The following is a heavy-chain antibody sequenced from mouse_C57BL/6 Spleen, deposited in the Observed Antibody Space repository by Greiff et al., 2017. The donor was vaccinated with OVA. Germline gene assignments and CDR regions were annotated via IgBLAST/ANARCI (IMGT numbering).Heavy chain of an antibody. J-gene: IGHJ1*03. CDR2: ISDGGSYT. V-gene: IGHV5-4*03. CDR3: ARRLTGTRYFDV. Sequence: EVQGVESGGGLVKPGGSLKLSCAASGFTFSSYAMSWVRQTPEKRLEWVATISDGGSYTYYPDNVKGRFTISRDNAKNNLYLQMSHLKSEDTAMYYCARRLTGTRYFDVWGTGTTVTVSS. D-gene: IGHD4-1*01. CDR1: GFTFSSYA.